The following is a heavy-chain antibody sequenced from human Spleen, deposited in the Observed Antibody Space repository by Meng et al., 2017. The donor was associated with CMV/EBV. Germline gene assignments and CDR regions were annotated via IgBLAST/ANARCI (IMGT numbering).Heavy chain of an antibody. CDR3: TVASLYYYYYGMDV. V-gene: IGHV3-11*01. Sequence: GGSLRLSCAASGFTFSDFYMSWVRQAPGKGLEWISYISDSGKTIYYADSVKGRFTISRDNAQSSLYLQMNSLRAEDTAVYYCTVASLYYYYYGMDVWGQGTTVTVSS. J-gene: IGHJ6*02. D-gene: IGHD5-12*01. CDR2: ISDSGKTI. CDR1: GFTFSDFY.